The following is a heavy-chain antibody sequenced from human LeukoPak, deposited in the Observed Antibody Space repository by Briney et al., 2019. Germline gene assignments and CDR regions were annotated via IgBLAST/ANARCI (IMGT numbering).Heavy chain of an antibody. CDR2: ISGSGGST. J-gene: IGHJ4*02. V-gene: IGHV3-23*01. D-gene: IGHD2-2*02. Sequence: PGGSLRLSCAASGFTFSSYAMSWVRQAPGKGLEWVSAISGSGGSTYYADSVKGRFTISRDNSKNTLYLQMNSPRAEDTAVYYCAKDWGTGRYCSSTSCYTSYYFDYWGQGTLVTVSS. CDR1: GFTFSSYA. CDR3: AKDWGTGRYCSSTSCYTSYYFDY.